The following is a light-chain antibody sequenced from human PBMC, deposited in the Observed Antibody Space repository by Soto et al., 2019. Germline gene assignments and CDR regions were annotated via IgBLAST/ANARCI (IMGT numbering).Light chain of an antibody. CDR2: LGS. Sequence: DIVMTQSPLSLPVTPGEPASISCRSSQSLLHSNGYNCLDWYLQKPGQSPQLLIHLGSNRASGAPDRFSGSGSGTDFTLKISRVEAEDVGVYYCMQALQSPVTFGGGTKVEIK. V-gene: IGKV2-28*01. CDR1: QSLLHSNGYNC. J-gene: IGKJ4*01. CDR3: MQALQSPVT.